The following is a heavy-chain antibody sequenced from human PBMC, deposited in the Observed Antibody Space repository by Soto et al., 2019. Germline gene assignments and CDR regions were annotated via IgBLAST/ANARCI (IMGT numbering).Heavy chain of an antibody. V-gene: IGHV2-5*01. D-gene: IGHD3-3*01. CDR1: GFSLSTSGVG. J-gene: IGHJ5*02. CDR2: IYWHDDK. CDR3: AHATYYDFWSGYPPLNH. Sequence: QITLKESGPTLVKPTQTLTLTCTFSGFSLSTSGVGVGWIRQPPGGALEWLALIYWHDDKRYSPSLKSRLTIAKDTSKNQVVLTMTNMDPVDPATYYCAHATYYDFWSGYPPLNHWGQGTLVTVSS.